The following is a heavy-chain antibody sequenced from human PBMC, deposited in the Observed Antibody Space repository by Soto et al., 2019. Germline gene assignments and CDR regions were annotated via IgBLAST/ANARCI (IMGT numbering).Heavy chain of an antibody. CDR3: ARGRPPPDV. CDR2: INHSGST. V-gene: IGHV4-34*01. J-gene: IGHJ6*02. CDR1: GGSFSGYY. Sequence: SETLSLTCAVYGGSFSGYYWSWIRQPPGKGLEWIGEINHSGSTNYNPSLKSRVTISVDTSKNQFSLKLSSVTAADTAVYYCARGRPPPDVWGQGTTVTVSS.